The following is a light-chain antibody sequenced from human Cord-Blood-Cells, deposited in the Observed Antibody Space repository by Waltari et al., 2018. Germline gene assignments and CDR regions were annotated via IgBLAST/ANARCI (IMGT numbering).Light chain of an antibody. CDR2: DAS. Sequence: DIQMTQSPSSLSASVGDRVTITCQASQDISNYLNWYQQKPGKAPKLRIYDASNLETGFPSRFSGSGSWTDFTFTIISLQPEDIATYYCQQYDNLPTLTFGGGTKVEIK. CDR3: QQYDNLPTLT. V-gene: IGKV1-33*01. J-gene: IGKJ4*01. CDR1: QDISNY.